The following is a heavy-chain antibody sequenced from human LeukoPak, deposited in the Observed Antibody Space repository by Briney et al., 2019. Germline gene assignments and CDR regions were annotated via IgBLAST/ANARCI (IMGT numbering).Heavy chain of an antibody. Sequence: ASVKVSCKASGYTFTGYYMHWVRQAPGQGLEWMGWINPNSGGTNYAQKFQGRVTMTRDTSISTAYMELSRLRSDDTAVYYCARAEAVAGYFDYWGQGTLVTVSS. V-gene: IGHV1-2*02. J-gene: IGHJ4*02. CDR3: ARAEAVAGYFDY. CDR2: INPNSGGT. D-gene: IGHD6-19*01. CDR1: GYTFTGYY.